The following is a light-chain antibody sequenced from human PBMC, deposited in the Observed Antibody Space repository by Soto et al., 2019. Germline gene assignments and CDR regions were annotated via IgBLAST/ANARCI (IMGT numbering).Light chain of an antibody. Sequence: DIQMTQSPSSVSASVGDRVTITCRASQGVGNRLAWYQQKPGKAPNLLIYTASSLQSGVPSRFSGSGSGTHFTLTISSLQPEDFATYYCQKYDSAPLTFGQGTKVEF. CDR1: QGVGNR. CDR2: TAS. CDR3: QKYDSAPLT. V-gene: IGKV1D-12*01. J-gene: IGKJ1*01.